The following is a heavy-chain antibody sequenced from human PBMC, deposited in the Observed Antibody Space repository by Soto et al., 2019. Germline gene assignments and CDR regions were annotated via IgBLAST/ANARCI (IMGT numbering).Heavy chain of an antibody. V-gene: IGHV3-30*18. CDR3: AKLGAGGAPL. Sequence: QVQLVESGGGVVQPGRSLRLSCADSGFTFSSYGMHWVLQAPGKGLEWVATISYDGTNKYYADSVKGRFTISRDNSKNTLYLQVNSLRAEDTAVYYCAKLGAGGAPLWGQGTLVTVSS. D-gene: IGHD3-16*01. J-gene: IGHJ4*02. CDR1: GFTFSSYG. CDR2: ISYDGTNK.